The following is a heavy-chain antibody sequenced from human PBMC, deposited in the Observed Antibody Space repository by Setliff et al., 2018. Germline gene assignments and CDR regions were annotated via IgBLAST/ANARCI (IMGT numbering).Heavy chain of an antibody. V-gene: IGHV4-61*02. J-gene: IGHJ6*02. CDR3: AKEHVVISFVNNVHHHYGMVV. D-gene: IGHD2-21*01. Sequence: ASETLSLTCTVSGASLRSGSAYWGWLRQSAGKGLEWLGRIYTDGTTNYSPSVKSRVTISSDTSKNVFSLRMSSVTAADTAVYFCAKEHVVISFVNNVHHHYGMVVWGPGTTVTVSS. CDR2: IYTDGTT. CDR1: GASLRSGSAY.